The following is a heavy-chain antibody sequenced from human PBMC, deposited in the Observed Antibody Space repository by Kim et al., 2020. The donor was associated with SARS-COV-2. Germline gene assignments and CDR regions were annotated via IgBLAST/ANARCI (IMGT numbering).Heavy chain of an antibody. Sequence: GGSLRLSCAASGFTFSSYWMHWVRQAPGKGLVWVSRINSDGSSTSYADFVKGRFTISRDNDKNTLYLQMNSLRAEDTAVYYCARLGIAVAGPPLVDYWGQGTLVTVSS. CDR2: INSDGSST. J-gene: IGHJ4*02. D-gene: IGHD6-19*01. V-gene: IGHV3-74*01. CDR3: ARLGIAVAGPPLVDY. CDR1: GFTFSSYW.